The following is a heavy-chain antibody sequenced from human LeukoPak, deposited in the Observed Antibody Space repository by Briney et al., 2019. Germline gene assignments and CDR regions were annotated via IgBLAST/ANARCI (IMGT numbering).Heavy chain of an antibody. CDR1: GFTFSSYS. CDR3: ARLTAYGSGSYLFDY. J-gene: IGHJ4*02. V-gene: IGHV3-21*01. D-gene: IGHD3-10*01. CDR2: INSSSSYI. Sequence: GGSLSLSCAASGFTFSSYSMNWVRQAPGKGLEWFSSINSSSSYIYYADSVKGRFTISRDNAKNSLYLQMNSLRAEDTAVYYCARLTAYGSGSYLFDYWGQGTLVTVSS.